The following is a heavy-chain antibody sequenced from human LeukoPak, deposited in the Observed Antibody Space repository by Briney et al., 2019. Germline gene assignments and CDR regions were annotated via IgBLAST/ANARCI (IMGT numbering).Heavy chain of an antibody. CDR1: GFTFSNYG. CDR2: IRYDGNNK. CDR3: ARDGAAPDFYYYFMDV. D-gene: IGHD6-6*01. Sequence: GGSLRLSCGASGFTFSNYGMLWVRQAPGKGLEWVAFIRYDGNNKLYADSMKGRFTISRDNSKNTLYLHINSLRAEDTAVYYCARDGAAPDFYYYFMDVWGKGTTVTVSS. V-gene: IGHV3-30*02. J-gene: IGHJ6*03.